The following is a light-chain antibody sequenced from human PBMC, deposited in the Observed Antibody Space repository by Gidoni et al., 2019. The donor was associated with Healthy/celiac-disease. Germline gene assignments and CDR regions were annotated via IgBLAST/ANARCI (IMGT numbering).Light chain of an antibody. J-gene: IGKJ2*03. CDR2: GAS. V-gene: IGKV3-20*01. CDR1: QSVSSSY. CDR3: QQYGSSPLYS. Sequence: EIVLTQSPVTLSLSPGERATLSCRDSQSVSSSYLDWYQQKPGQAPRLLIYGASSRATGIPDRFSGSGSGTDFTLTISSLEPEAFAVYYCQQYGSSPLYSFGQGTKLEIK.